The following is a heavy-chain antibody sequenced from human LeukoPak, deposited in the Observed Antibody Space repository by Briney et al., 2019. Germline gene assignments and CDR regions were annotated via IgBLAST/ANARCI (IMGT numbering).Heavy chain of an antibody. CDR2: ISYDGSNK. D-gene: IGHD3-9*01. CDR3: AKPGLRYFDWLFPFDY. J-gene: IGHJ4*02. CDR1: GFTFSSYG. V-gene: IGHV3-30*18. Sequence: VQPGRSLRLSCAASGFTFSSYGVHWVRQAPGKGLEWVAVISYDGSNKYYADSVKGRFTISRDNSKNTLYLQMNSLRAEDTAVYYCAKPGLRYFDWLFPFDYWGQGTLVTVSS.